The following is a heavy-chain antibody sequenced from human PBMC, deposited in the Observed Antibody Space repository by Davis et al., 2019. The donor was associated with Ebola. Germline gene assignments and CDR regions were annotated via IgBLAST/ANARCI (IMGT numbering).Heavy chain of an antibody. Sequence: GGSLRLSCAASGFTFSSYAMHWVRQAPGKGLEWVAVISYDGSNKYYADSVKGRFTISRDNSKNTLYLQMNSLRAEDTAVYYCARGVLWFGELLRYMDVWGKGTTVTVSS. CDR3: ARGVLWFGELLRYMDV. CDR2: ISYDGSNK. CDR1: GFTFSSYA. V-gene: IGHV3-30-3*01. J-gene: IGHJ6*03. D-gene: IGHD3-10*01.